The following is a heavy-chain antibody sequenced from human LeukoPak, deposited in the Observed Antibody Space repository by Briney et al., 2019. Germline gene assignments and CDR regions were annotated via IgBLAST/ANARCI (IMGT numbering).Heavy chain of an antibody. Sequence: PGGSLRLSCAASGSTFSNTAMSWVRQTPGKGLEWVATMSAYNDRTHYADSVRGRFTVSRDNSKNTLSLQMNSLREDDTAVYYCAQELSDIFVVRTDSWGQGTLVTVSS. J-gene: IGHJ4*02. CDR2: MSAYNDRT. D-gene: IGHD3-9*01. CDR3: AQELSDIFVVRTDS. CDR1: GSTFSNTA. V-gene: IGHV3-23*01.